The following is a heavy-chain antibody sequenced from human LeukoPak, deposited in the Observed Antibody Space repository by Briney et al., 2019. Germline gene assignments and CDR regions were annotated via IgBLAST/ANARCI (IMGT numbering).Heavy chain of an antibody. CDR3: ARYRGASGYHFDY. D-gene: IGHD5-12*01. Sequence: SETLSLTCTVSGGSISSYYWSWIRQPPGKGLEWIGYIYYSGSTNYNPSLKSRVTISVDTSKNQFSLRLSSVTAADTAVYYCARYRGASGYHFDYWGQGTLVTVSS. CDR2: IYYSGST. V-gene: IGHV4-59*12. CDR1: GGSISSYY. J-gene: IGHJ4*02.